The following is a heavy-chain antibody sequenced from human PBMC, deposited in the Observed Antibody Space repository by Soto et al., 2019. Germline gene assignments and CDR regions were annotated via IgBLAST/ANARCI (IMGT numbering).Heavy chain of an antibody. CDR2: MYWDADK. J-gene: IGHJ5*02. CDR1: GFSLSTSGVG. CDR3: AHSSPTVTCNWCDP. D-gene: IGHD4-4*01. V-gene: IGHV2-5*02. Sequence: QITLKESGPALVKPTQTLTLTCTVSGFSLSTSGVGVGGSRQPPVKALEWLAIMYWDADKRYRPSLKSMLTITHEASNNQVDLKMTNMDPVDKAQSYCAHSSPTVTCNWCDPLGQGNLGTVSS.